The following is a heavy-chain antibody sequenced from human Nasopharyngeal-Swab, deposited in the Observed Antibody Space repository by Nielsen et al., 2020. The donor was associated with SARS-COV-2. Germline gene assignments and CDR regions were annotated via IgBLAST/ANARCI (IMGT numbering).Heavy chain of an antibody. D-gene: IGHD6-13*01. CDR2: ISYDGSNK. V-gene: IGHV3-30-3*01. J-gene: IGHJ4*02. CDR3: ARLYSSSWYVPDY. CDR1: GFTFSSYA. Sequence: GESLKIPCAASGFTFSSYAMHWVRQAPGKGLEWVAVISYDGSNKYYADSVKGRFTISRDNSKNTLYLQMNSLRAEDTAVYYCARLYSSSWYVPDYWGQGTLVTVSS.